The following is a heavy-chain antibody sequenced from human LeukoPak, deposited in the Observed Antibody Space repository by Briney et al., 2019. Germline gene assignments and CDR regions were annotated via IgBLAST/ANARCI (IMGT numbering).Heavy chain of an antibody. D-gene: IGHD5-12*01. J-gene: IGHJ4*02. CDR2: IYTSGST. CDR3: ASFPAGVEMATIAFDY. Sequence: SETLSLTCTVSGGSISSYYWSWIRQPAGKGLEWIGRIYTSGSTNYNPSLKSRVTMSVDTSKNQFSLKLSSVTAADTAVYYCASFPAGVEMATIAFDYWGQGTLVTVSS. CDR1: GGSISSYY. V-gene: IGHV4-4*07.